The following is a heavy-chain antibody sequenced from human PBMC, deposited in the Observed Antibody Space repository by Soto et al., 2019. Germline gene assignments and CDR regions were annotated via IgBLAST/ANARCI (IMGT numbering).Heavy chain of an antibody. V-gene: IGHV3-30*03. CDR2: ISYDGNVA. D-gene: IGHD3-9*01. CDR1: GFTFSSYG. CDR3: ATEGPINSWYFKF. J-gene: IGHJ4*02. Sequence: QVQLVESGGGVVQPGRSLRLSCAASGFTFSSYGMHWVRQAPGKGLEWVTVISYDGNVAYYADSVKGRFTISRDNSKNTLYLQMNSLRTEDTAMYYCATEGPINSWYFKFWGQGTMVIVSS.